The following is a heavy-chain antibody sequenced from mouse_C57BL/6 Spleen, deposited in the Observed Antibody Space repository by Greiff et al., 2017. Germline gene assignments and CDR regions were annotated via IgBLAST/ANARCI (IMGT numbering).Heavy chain of an antibody. CDR3: ARHANYYGSSPYYFDY. CDR2: FYPGSGSI. CDR1: GYTFTEYT. V-gene: IGHV1-62-2*01. D-gene: IGHD1-1*01. Sequence: QVQLKESGAELVKPGASVKLSCKASGYTFTEYTIHWVKQRSGQGLEWIGWFYPGSGSIKCNEKFKDKATLTADKSSSTVYMELSRLTSEDSAVYFCARHANYYGSSPYYFDYWGQGTTLTVSS. J-gene: IGHJ2*01.